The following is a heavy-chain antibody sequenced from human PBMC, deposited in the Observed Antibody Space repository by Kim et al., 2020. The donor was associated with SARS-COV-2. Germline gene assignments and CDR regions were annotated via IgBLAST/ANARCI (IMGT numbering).Heavy chain of an antibody. CDR1: GFTFSNSA. J-gene: IGHJ4*02. V-gene: IGHV3-23*03. CDR2: IYRDSSGT. CDR3: AKDVGGWQCNS. D-gene: IGHD6-19*01. Sequence: GGSLRLSCAASGFTFSNSAMNWVRKAPGKGLEWVSLIYRDSSGTFYADSVKGRFTISRDNSKNTLYLQMNSLRVEDTATYYCAKDVGGWQCNSWGQGTL.